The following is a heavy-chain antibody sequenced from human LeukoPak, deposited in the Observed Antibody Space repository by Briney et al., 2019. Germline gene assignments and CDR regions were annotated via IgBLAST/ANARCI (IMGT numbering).Heavy chain of an antibody. CDR3: ARSSLGTITAGPFDY. D-gene: IGHD5-12*01. Sequence: GASVKVSCKASGYTFSSYGIAWVRQAPGQELEWMGWISGYNGNTNYAQKLQGRVSMTTDTSTTTAYMELRSLTSDDTALYYCARSSLGTITAGPFDYWGQGTLSPSPQ. CDR2: ISGYNGNT. CDR1: GYTFSSYG. J-gene: IGHJ4*02. V-gene: IGHV1-18*01.